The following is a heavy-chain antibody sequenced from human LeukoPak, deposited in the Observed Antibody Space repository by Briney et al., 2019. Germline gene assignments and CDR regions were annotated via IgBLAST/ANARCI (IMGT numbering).Heavy chain of an antibody. CDR1: RYTFTGYY. Sequence: ASVKVSCEASRYTFTGYYMHWVRQAPGQGLEWMGWINPNSGGTNYAQKFQGRVTMTRDTSISTAYMELSRLRSDDAAVYYCARARRYLDYFDYWGQGTLVTVSS. V-gene: IGHV1-2*02. CDR3: ARARRYLDYFDY. J-gene: IGHJ4*02. D-gene: IGHD3-9*01. CDR2: INPNSGGT.